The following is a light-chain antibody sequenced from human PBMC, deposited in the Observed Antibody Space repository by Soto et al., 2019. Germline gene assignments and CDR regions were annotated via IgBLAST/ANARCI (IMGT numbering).Light chain of an antibody. CDR1: QSVSSS. J-gene: IGKJ1*01. Sequence: EIVMTQSPATLSMSPGERVTLSCRASQSVSSSLAWNQQKPGQAPRLLIYGASTRATGVPDRFRGSGSGTEFTLTISSLQSEDFAVYYCQQYNKWPWTFGQGTKGAIK. CDR3: QQYNKWPWT. V-gene: IGKV3-15*01. CDR2: GAS.